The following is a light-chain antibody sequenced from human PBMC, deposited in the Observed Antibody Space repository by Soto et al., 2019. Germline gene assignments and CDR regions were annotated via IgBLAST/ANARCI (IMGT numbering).Light chain of an antibody. CDR1: QGISNY. CDR3: QKYNSAPHT. J-gene: IGKJ2*01. CDR2: AAS. Sequence: DIQMTQSPSSLSASVGDRVTITCRASQGISNYLACYQQKPGKVPKLLIYAASTLQSVVPSRFSGSGSGTDFTLTISSLQPEEVATYYCQKYNSAPHTFGQGTKLEIK. V-gene: IGKV1-27*01.